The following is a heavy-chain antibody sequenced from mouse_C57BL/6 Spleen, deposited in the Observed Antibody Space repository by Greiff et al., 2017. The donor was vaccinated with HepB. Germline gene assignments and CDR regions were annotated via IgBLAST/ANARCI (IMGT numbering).Heavy chain of an antibody. J-gene: IGHJ3*01. CDR1: GYAFSSSW. D-gene: IGHD1-2*01. V-gene: IGHV1-82*01. CDR2: IYPGDGDT. CDR3: ARGYPGFAY. Sequence: VQLQQSGPELVKPGASVKISCKASGYAFSSSWMNWVKQRPGKGLEWIGRIYPGDGDTNYNGKFKGKATLTADKSSSTAYMQLSSLTSEDSAVYFCARGYPGFAYWGQGTLVTVSA.